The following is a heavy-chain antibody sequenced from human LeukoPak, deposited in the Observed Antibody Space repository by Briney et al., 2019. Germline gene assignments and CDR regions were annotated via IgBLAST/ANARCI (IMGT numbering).Heavy chain of an antibody. Sequence: TSQTLSLTCTVSGVSIAKTFYYWNWLRQPAGKGLEWIVRIYTTGGTDYNPSLKSRVTISLDTAKNQFSLKMTSVTAADTAVYYCARRQEGHDYWGQGTLVTVSS. CDR1: GVSIAKTFYY. J-gene: IGHJ4*02. CDR2: IYTTGGT. V-gene: IGHV4-61*02. CDR3: ARRQEGHDY.